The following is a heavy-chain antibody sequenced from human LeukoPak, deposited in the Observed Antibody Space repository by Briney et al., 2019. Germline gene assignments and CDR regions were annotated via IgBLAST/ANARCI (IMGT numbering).Heavy chain of an antibody. D-gene: IGHD1-26*01. CDR3: ASGLSYSGSNEYFDS. Sequence: GASVKVSCKASGYTFSSYTMNWVRQAPGQGLEWMGWINTNTGNPTYAQDYTGRFVISLDTSVSTTYLQISRLKAEDTAVYYCASGLSYSGSNEYFDSWGQGTLVTVSS. CDR1: GYTFSSYT. J-gene: IGHJ4*02. V-gene: IGHV7-4-1*02. CDR2: INTNTGNP.